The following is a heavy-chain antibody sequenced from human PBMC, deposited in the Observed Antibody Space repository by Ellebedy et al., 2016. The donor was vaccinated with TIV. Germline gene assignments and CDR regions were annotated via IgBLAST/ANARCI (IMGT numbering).Heavy chain of an antibody. CDR2: ISYDGSNK. J-gene: IGHJ4*02. CDR3: AKRPPSGWYSDY. V-gene: IGHV3-30*18. D-gene: IGHD6-19*01. Sequence: GESLKISXAASGFTFSSYGMHWVRQAPGKGLEWVAVISYDGSNKYYADSVKGRFTISRDNSKNTLYLQMNSLRAEDTAVYYCAKRPPSGWYSDYWGQGTLVTVSS. CDR1: GFTFSSYG.